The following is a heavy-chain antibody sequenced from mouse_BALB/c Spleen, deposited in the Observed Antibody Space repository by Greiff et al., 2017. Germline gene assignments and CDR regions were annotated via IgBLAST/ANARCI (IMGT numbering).Heavy chain of an antibody. V-gene: IGHV1-5*01. Sequence: VQLQQSGTVLARPGASVKMSCKASGYTFTSYWMHWVKQRPGQGLEWIGAIYPGNSDTSYNQKFKGKAKLTAVTSTSTAYMELSSLTNEDSAVYYGTFPLRYGYDKYAMDYWGQGTSVTVSS. CDR2: IYPGNSDT. D-gene: IGHD2-2*01. CDR3: TFPLRYGYDKYAMDY. J-gene: IGHJ4*01. CDR1: GYTFTSYW.